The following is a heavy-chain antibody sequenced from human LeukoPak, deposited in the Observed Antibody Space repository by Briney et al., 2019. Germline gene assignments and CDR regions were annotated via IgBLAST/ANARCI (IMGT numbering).Heavy chain of an antibody. J-gene: IGHJ4*02. Sequence: SETLSLTCTVSGGSISSYYWSWIRQPAGKGLEWIGRIYTSGGTNYNPSLKSRVTISVDKSKNQFSLKLSSVTAADTAVYYCARAGSIAAAADWGQGTLVTVSS. CDR3: ARAGSIAAAAD. CDR2: IYTSGGT. CDR1: GGSISSYY. V-gene: IGHV4-4*07. D-gene: IGHD6-13*01.